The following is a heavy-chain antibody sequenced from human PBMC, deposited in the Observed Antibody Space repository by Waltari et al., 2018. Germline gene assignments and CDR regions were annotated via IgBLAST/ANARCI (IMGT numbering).Heavy chain of an antibody. Sequence: QPQLQESGPGLVKPSETLSLTCIVTGGSVPSSTYYWAWIRQPPGKGLGWIGSVFYTGTTYHNPSLESRVTISADTSSDQFSLNLSSVSAADTAVYYCARQRYYNDRSGPRGWRLDYWGQGALVAVSS. D-gene: IGHD3-22*01. CDR1: GGSVPSSTYY. CDR2: VFYTGTT. CDR3: ARQRYYNDRSGPRGWRLDY. J-gene: IGHJ4*02. V-gene: IGHV4-39*01.